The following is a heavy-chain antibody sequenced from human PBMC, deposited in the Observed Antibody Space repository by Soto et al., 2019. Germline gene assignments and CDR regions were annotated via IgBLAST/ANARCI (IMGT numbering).Heavy chain of an antibody. D-gene: IGHD3-9*01. CDR1: GVSISSGGYY. J-gene: IGHJ4*02. Sequence: SETLSLTCTVSGVSISSGGYYWSWIRQHPRKGLEWIGYISYLGTTHYGASLKGRVTISQDTSKNQFALKLTSVTAADTAVYYCASNYDISFSFAWWGQGTLVTVSS. V-gene: IGHV4-31*03. CDR3: ASNYDISFSFAW. CDR2: ISYLGTT.